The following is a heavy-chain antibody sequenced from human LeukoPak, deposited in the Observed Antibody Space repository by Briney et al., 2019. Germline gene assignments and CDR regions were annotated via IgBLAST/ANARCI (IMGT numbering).Heavy chain of an antibody. J-gene: IGHJ4*02. CDR3: AKDRDPGMLRPFDY. Sequence: GGSLRLSCAASGFTFSSYWMSWVRQAPGKGLEWVSAISGSADGTYYADSVKGRFTISRDNSKNTLYLQMNSLRAEDTAVYYCAKDRDPGMLRPFDYWGQGTLVTVSS. V-gene: IGHV3-23*01. CDR2: ISGSADGT. CDR1: GFTFSSYW. D-gene: IGHD3-10*01.